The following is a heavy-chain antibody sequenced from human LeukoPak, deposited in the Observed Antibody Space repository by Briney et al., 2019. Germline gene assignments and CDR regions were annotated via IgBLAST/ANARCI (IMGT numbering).Heavy chain of an antibody. J-gene: IGHJ4*02. CDR2: IYYSGST. CDR3: ARQERYCSNGVSLKHFDY. CDR1: GASISSSIYY. Sequence: SETLSLTCTVSGASISSSIYYWGWIRQPPGKGLEWIGSIYYSGSTYYNPSLKSRVTISVDTSKNQFSLKLSSVTAADTAVYYCARQERYCSNGVSLKHFDYWGQGTLVTVSS. V-gene: IGHV4-39*01. D-gene: IGHD2-8*01.